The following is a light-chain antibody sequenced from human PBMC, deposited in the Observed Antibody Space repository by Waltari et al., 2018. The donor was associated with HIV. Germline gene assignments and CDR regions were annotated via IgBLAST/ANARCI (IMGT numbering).Light chain of an antibody. CDR1: QNVDRY. J-gene: IGKJ3*01. Sequence: DIQMTQSPSSLSASVGARVTIPCRASQNVDRYVHWYQQKPGKAPKLLIYAASSLQSGVPSRFSGSGSGTEFTLTITSLQPEDFATYYCQQSYNTPPFTFGPGTKVDIK. V-gene: IGKV1-39*01. CDR2: AAS. CDR3: QQSYNTPPFT.